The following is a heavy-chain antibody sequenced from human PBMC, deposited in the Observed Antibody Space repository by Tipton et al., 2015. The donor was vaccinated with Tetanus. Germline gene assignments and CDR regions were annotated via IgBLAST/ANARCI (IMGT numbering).Heavy chain of an antibody. D-gene: IGHD3-3*01. CDR1: GVSISSYY. Sequence: LRLSCTVSGVSISSYYWSWIRQSPGKGLEWIGYIFYAGSTNSNPSLKSRVTISVDKAKNQFSLKLASVTAADTAVYFCARANFDFSKKGPFDSWGQGILVIVSA. CDR2: IFYAGST. V-gene: IGHV4-59*01. CDR3: ARANFDFSKKGPFDS. J-gene: IGHJ4*02.